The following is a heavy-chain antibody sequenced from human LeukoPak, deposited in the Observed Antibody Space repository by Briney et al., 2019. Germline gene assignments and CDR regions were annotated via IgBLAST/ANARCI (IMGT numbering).Heavy chain of an antibody. Sequence: GGSLRLSCAASGFTFSSYAMSWVRQAPGKGLEWVSAISGSGGSTYYADSVKGRFTISRDNSKNTLYLQMNSLRTEDTAVYYCAKAYLFFKAAPFDYWGQGTLVTVSP. CDR2: ISGSGGST. CDR1: GFTFSSYA. J-gene: IGHJ4*02. CDR3: AKAYLFFKAAPFDY. V-gene: IGHV3-23*01. D-gene: IGHD2-15*01.